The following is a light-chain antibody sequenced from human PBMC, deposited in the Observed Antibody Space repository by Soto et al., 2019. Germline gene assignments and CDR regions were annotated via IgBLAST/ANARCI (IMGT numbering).Light chain of an antibody. V-gene: IGKV3-20*01. CDR2: DAS. CDR3: QQYGSTPRT. Sequence: IVLTQSPGTLSLSPGERATLSCRASQSISSNYVAWYQQKPGQAPRLLIYDASSRATGIPNRFSGSGSGTDFTLTISRLEPEDFAVYYCQQYGSTPRTFGQGTKVDIK. J-gene: IGKJ1*01. CDR1: QSISSNY.